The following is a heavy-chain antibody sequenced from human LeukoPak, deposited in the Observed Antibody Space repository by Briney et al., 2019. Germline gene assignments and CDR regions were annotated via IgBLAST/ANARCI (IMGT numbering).Heavy chain of an antibody. CDR2: IQNDGNNE. CDR3: AKDEIQGVVGAGPGY. J-gene: IGHJ4*02. V-gene: IGHV3-30*02. CDR1: GFTFSSYG. Sequence: GGSLRLSCAASGFTFSSYGIHWVRQAPGKGLEWVAFIQNDGNNEFYADSVKGRFTISRDNSENTLHLQMNSLRTEDTAIYHCAKDEIQGVVGAGPGYWGQGTLVTVSS. D-gene: IGHD1-26*01.